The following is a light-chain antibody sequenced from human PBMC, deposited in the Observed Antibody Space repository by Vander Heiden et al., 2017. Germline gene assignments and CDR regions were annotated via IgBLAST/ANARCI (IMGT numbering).Light chain of an antibody. Sequence: EIVLTQSPATLSLSPGERATLSCRASQSVSGKLAWFQQKPGQAPRLLIYDVATRATAIPVRFSGSGSGTDFTLTISSLEPEDFAVYYCQQRSSWPVTFGQGTKLE. CDR2: DVA. CDR1: QSVSGK. V-gene: IGKV3-11*01. CDR3: QQRSSWPVT. J-gene: IGKJ2*01.